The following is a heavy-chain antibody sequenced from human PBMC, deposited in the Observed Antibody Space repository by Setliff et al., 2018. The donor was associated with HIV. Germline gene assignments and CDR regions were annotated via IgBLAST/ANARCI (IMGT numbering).Heavy chain of an antibody. D-gene: IGHD3-9*01. CDR2: IKQDGSEK. CDR3: AREAYDVLTPHAHIDY. CDR1: GFTFSSYW. J-gene: IGHJ4*02. Sequence: GGSLRLSCAASGFTFSSYWMSWVRQAPGKGLEWVANIKQDGSEKYYVDSVKGRFTISRDNAKNSLHLQMNSLRAEDAAFYYCAREAYDVLTPHAHIDYWGQGVLVTVSS. V-gene: IGHV3-7*03.